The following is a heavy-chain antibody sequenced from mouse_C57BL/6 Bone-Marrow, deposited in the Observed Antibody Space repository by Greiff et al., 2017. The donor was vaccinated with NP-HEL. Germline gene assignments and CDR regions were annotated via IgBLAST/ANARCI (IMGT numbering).Heavy chain of an antibody. D-gene: IGHD3-2*02. CDR3: AKEVGESAQAFFDY. CDR2: IYIGNGYT. J-gene: IGHJ2*01. Sequence: VQLKQSGAELVRPGSSVKMSCKTSGYTFTSYGINWVKQRPGQGLEWIGYIYIGNGYTEYNEKFKGKATLTSDTSSSTAYMQLSSLTSEDSAIYFWAKEVGESAQAFFDYWGRGTTLTVSA. CDR1: GYTFTSYG. V-gene: IGHV1-58*01.